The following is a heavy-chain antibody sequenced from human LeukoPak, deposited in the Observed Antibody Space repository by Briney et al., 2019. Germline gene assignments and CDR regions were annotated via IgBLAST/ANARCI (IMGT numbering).Heavy chain of an antibody. V-gene: IGHV1-69*04. CDR2: IIPILGIA. D-gene: IGHD3-22*01. CDR1: GGTFSSYA. Sequence: SVKVSCKASGGTFSSYAISWVRQAPGQGLKWMGRIIPILGIANYAQKFQGRVTITADKSTSTAYMELSSLRSEDTAVYYCARDRTKDSSGYYYVDWGQGTLVTVSS. CDR3: ARDRTKDSSGYYYVD. J-gene: IGHJ4*02.